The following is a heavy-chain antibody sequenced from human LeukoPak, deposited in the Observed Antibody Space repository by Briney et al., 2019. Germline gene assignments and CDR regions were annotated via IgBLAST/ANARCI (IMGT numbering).Heavy chain of an antibody. D-gene: IGHD3-3*01. CDR3: ASGTYYDFWSGYGNWFDP. J-gene: IGHJ5*02. Sequence: SETLSLTCAVYGGSFSGYYWSWIRQPPGKGLEWIGEINHSGSTNYNPSLKNRVTISVDTSKNQFSLKLSSVTAADTAVYYCASGTYYDFWSGYGNWFDPWGQGTLVTVSS. CDR2: INHSGST. CDR1: GGSFSGYY. V-gene: IGHV4-34*01.